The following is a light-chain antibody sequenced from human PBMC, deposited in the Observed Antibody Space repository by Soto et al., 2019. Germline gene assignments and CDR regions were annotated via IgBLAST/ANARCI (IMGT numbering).Light chain of an antibody. J-gene: IGLJ2*01. V-gene: IGLV2-8*01. CDR3: SSYGGSKV. Sequence: QSALTQPASVSGSPGQSITISCTGTSSDVGGYNYVSWYQQHPGKAPKLIIYEVSKRPSGVPDRFSGSKSGNTASLTVSGLQAEDEADYYCSSYGGSKVFGGGTKLTVL. CDR2: EVS. CDR1: SSDVGGYNY.